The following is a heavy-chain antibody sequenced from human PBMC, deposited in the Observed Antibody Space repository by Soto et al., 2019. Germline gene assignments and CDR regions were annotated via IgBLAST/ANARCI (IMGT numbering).Heavy chain of an antibody. CDR3: ASYIRRAAGGSEY. Sequence: PSETLSLTCTVSGGSISSYYWSWIRQPPGKGLEWIGYIYYSGSTNYNPSLKSRVTISVDTSKNQFSLKLSSVTAADTAVYYCASYIRRAAGGSEYWGQGTLVTVSS. J-gene: IGHJ4*02. CDR1: GGSISSYY. V-gene: IGHV4-59*01. CDR2: IYYSGST. D-gene: IGHD6-13*01.